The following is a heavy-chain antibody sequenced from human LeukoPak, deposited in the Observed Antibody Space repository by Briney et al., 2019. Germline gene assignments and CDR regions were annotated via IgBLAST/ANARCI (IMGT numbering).Heavy chain of an antibody. CDR2: IIPIFGTA. CDR1: GGTFSSCA. CDR3: ATIWFGELPPVYYFDY. Sequence: SVTVSCKASGGTFSSCAISWVRQAPGQGLEWMGGIIPIFGTANYAQKFQGRVTITADESTSTAYMELSSLRSEDTAVYYCATIWFGELPPVYYFDYWGQGTLVTVSS. V-gene: IGHV1-69*13. D-gene: IGHD3-10*01. J-gene: IGHJ4*02.